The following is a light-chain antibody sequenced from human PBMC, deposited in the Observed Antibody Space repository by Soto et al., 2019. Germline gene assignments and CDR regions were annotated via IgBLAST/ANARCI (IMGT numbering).Light chain of an antibody. Sequence: EMVLTQSPGTLSLSPGERATLSCRASQSVSRNRLAWYQQKPGQAPRLLIYGASSRATGIPDRFSGSGSGTEFTLTISRLEPEDFAVDFCQQYGSSPLYTFGQGTELEI. CDR2: GAS. CDR1: QSVSRNR. J-gene: IGKJ2*01. CDR3: QQYGSSPLYT. V-gene: IGKV3-20*01.